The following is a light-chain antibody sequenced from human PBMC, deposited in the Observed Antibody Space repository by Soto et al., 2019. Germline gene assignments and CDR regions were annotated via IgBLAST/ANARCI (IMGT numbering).Light chain of an antibody. Sequence: EIVLTQSPGTLSLSPGERATLSCRASQSISSSYLAWYRQKPGQAPRLLIYAASSRATGIPDRFSGSGSGTDFTLTIRRLEPEDLAVYYCQQYGSSSYTFGQGTQLEIK. CDR2: AAS. J-gene: IGKJ2*01. CDR1: QSISSSY. V-gene: IGKV3-20*01. CDR3: QQYGSSSYT.